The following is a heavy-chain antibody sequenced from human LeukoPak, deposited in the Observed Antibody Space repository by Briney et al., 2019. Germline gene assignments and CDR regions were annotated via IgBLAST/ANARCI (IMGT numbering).Heavy chain of an antibody. D-gene: IGHD6-19*01. CDR1: GFTFSSYG. V-gene: IGHV3-23*01. J-gene: IGHJ4*02. Sequence: GGSLRLSCAASGFTFSSYGLSWVRQAPGKGLEWVSGISGSGSSTYYADSVKGRFTISRDNSKNTLYLQMNSLRAEDTAVYFCATGGGSGWYDYWGQGTLVTVSS. CDR3: ATGGGSGWYDY. CDR2: ISGSGSST.